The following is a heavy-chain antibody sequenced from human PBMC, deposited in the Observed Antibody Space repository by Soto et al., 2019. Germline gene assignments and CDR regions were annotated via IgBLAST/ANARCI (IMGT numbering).Heavy chain of an antibody. CDR2: INHSGST. CDR3: ARGFFSFGSGYYGSGSYNWFDP. Sequence: SLTCAVYGGSFSGYYWSWIRQPPGKGLEWIGEINHSGSTNYNPSLKSRVTISVDTSKNQFSLKLSSVTAADTAVYYCARGFFSFGSGYYGSGSYNWFDPWGQGTLVTVSS. J-gene: IGHJ5*02. D-gene: IGHD3-10*01. V-gene: IGHV4-34*01. CDR1: GGSFSGYY.